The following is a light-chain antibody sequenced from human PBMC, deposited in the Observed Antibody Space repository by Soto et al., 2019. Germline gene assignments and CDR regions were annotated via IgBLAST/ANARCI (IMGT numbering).Light chain of an antibody. Sequence: DIQLTQSPSFLSASVGDRVTITCRASQGISSFLAWYQQKPGTAPRLLIYEASTLQSGVPSRFSGSGSGTEFTLTISSLQPEDFAAYYCQQCNSSTPGTFGQGTKLEIK. V-gene: IGKV1-9*01. CDR1: QGISSF. CDR2: EAS. CDR3: QQCNSSTPGT. J-gene: IGKJ2*01.